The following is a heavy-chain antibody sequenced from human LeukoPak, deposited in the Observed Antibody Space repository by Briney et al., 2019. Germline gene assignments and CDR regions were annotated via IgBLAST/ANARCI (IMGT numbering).Heavy chain of an antibody. Sequence: ASVKVSCKASGYTFTSYDINWVRQATGQGLEWMGWMNPNSGNTGYAQKFQGRVTMTRYTSISTAYMELSSLRSEDTAVYYCARGERLRFLEWLSQYWFDPWGQGTLVTVSS. CDR1: GYTFTSYD. CDR3: ARGERLRFLEWLSQYWFDP. D-gene: IGHD3-3*01. V-gene: IGHV1-8*01. J-gene: IGHJ5*02. CDR2: MNPNSGNT.